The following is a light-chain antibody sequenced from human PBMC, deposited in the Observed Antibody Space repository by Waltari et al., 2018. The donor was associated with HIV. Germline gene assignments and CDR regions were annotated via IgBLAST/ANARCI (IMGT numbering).Light chain of an antibody. CDR3: QSWDADIHV. J-gene: IGLJ3*02. V-gene: IGLV4-69*01. Sequence: QLVLTQSPSASASLGASVKLTCTLNSGHTNYAIAWHPQQPEKGPRYLMKLNGDGSHTKGDGIPDRFSGSSSGAERYLTISSLQSDDEADYYCQSWDADIHVFGGGTKLTVL. CDR2: LNGDGSH. CDR1: SGHTNYA.